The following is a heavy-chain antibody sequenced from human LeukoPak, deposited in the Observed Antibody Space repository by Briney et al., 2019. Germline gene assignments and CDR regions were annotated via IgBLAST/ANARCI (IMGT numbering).Heavy chain of an antibody. CDR2: IRYDGSNK. Sequence: GGSLRLSCAASGFTFSSSGMHWVRQAPGKGLEWVTFIRYDGSNKSYADFVKGRFTISRDNSKNTLYLQMNSLRAEDTAVYYCAKDRREYCGGDCYSDYWGQGTLVTVSS. D-gene: IGHD2-21*02. CDR3: AKDRREYCGGDCYSDY. J-gene: IGHJ4*02. V-gene: IGHV3-30*02. CDR1: GFTFSSSG.